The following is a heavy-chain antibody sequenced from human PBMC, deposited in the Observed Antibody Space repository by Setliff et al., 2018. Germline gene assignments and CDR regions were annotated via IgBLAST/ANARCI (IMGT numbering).Heavy chain of an antibody. Sequence: SVKVSCKASGGTFSSYGISWVRQAPGHGLEWLGGTIPNFGTTNYAQEFQGRVTMITDESTSTAYMELSSLRLEDTAVYYCAREGVDTRSSTDYRYYMDVWGKGTTVTVSS. CDR3: AREGVDTRSSTDYRYYMDV. CDR2: TIPNFGTT. J-gene: IGHJ6*03. D-gene: IGHD5-18*01. V-gene: IGHV1-69*05. CDR1: GGTFSSYG.